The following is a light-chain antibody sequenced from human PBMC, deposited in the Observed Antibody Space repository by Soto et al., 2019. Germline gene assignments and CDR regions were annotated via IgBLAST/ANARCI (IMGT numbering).Light chain of an antibody. CDR2: DAS. CDR3: QQRSNWPPWT. CDR1: QTINIY. J-gene: IGKJ1*01. V-gene: IGKV3-11*02. Sequence: EVVLTQSPDTLSLSPGERATLSCRASQTINIYLAWYQQKPGQPPRLLIYDASNRATGIPARFSGGGSGRDFTLTISSLEPEDSAVEYCQQRSNWPPWTFGQGTKVEIK.